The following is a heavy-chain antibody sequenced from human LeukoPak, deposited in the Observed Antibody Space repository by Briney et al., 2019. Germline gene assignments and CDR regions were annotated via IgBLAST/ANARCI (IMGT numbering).Heavy chain of an antibody. Sequence: PSETLSLTCTVSGGSISSGSYYWSWIRQPAGKGLEWIGRIHTSGSTNYNPSLKSRVTISVDTSKNQFSLKLSSVTAADTAVYYCARRPDIAVAYSSVRDLDYWGQGTLVTVSS. D-gene: IGHD6-19*01. V-gene: IGHV4-61*02. CDR3: ARRPDIAVAYSSVRDLDY. CDR2: IHTSGST. J-gene: IGHJ4*02. CDR1: GGSISSGSYY.